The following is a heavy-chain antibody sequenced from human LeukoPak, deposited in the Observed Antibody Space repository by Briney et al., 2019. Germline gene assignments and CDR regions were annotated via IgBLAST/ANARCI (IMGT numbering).Heavy chain of an antibody. CDR1: GYTFTGYY. J-gene: IGHJ4*02. CDR3: AREGQMGSSGSCDY. Sequence: ASVKVSCKASGYTFTGYYMHWVRQAPGQGLEWMGWINPNSGGTNYAQKFQGRVTMTRDTSISTAYMELSRLRSDDTAVYYCAREGQMGSSGSCDYWGQGTLVTVSS. D-gene: IGHD3-10*01. V-gene: IGHV1-2*02. CDR2: INPNSGGT.